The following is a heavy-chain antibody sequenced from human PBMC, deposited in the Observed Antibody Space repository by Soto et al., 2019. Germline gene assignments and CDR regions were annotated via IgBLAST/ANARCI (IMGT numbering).Heavy chain of an antibody. J-gene: IGHJ2*01. V-gene: IGHV3-74*01. CDR3: ARGGSLNWYFDL. D-gene: IGHD1-26*01. CDR1: GFTFSSYW. CDR2: INSDRSST. Sequence: EVQLVESGGGLVQPGGSLRLSCAASGFTFSSYWMHWVRQAPGKGLVWVSRINSDRSSTSYADSVKGRFTISRDNAKNTLYLQMNSLRAEDTAVYYCARGGSLNWYFDLWGRGTLVTVSS.